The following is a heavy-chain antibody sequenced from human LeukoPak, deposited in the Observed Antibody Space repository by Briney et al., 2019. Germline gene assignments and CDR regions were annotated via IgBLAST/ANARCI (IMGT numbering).Heavy chain of an antibody. D-gene: IGHD7-27*01. CDR1: GGSISGYY. CDR3: ARGHSGRGGLDP. CDR2: IYYSGST. V-gene: IGHV4-59*01. J-gene: IGHJ5*02. Sequence: PSETLSLTCTVSGGSISGYYWNWIRQPPGKGLEWIGYIYYSGSTNYNPSLKSRVTISLDTSKNQFSLKLSSVTAADTAVYYCARGHSGRGGLDPWGRGTLVTVSS.